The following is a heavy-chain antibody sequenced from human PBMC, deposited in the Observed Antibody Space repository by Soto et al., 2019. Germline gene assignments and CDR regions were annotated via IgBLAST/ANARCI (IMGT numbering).Heavy chain of an antibody. CDR3: AREGYPVTTRYLWFDP. D-gene: IGHD4-4*01. J-gene: IGHJ5*02. Sequence: QVQLQESGPGLVKPSQTLSLTCTVSGGSISSGGYYWSWSRQHPGKGLEWIGYIYYSGSTYYNPSLKSRVTISVDTSKNQFSLKLSSVTAADTAVYYCAREGYPVTTRYLWFDPWGQGTLVTVSS. CDR1: GGSISSGGYY. V-gene: IGHV4-31*03. CDR2: IYYSGST.